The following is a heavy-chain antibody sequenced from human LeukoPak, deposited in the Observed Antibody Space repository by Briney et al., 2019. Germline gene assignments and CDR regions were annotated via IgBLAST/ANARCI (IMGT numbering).Heavy chain of an antibody. D-gene: IGHD2-21*02. V-gene: IGHV4-59*01. CDR2: IYYTGNT. Sequence: KTSETLSLTCAVSGGSITTYYWTWIRQPPGQALEWIGYIYYTGNTKYNPSLESRVTMSIDTSKNEFSLKIYSVNAADTAVYFCASGSVVTALDLWGQGTLVTVSS. CDR1: GGSITTYY. CDR3: ASGSVVTALDL. J-gene: IGHJ4*02.